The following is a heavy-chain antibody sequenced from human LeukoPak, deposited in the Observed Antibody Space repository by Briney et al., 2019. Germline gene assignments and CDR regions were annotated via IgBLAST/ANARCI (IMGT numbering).Heavy chain of an antibody. V-gene: IGHV1-69*13. CDR1: GGTFSSYA. J-gene: IGHJ4*02. CDR2: IIPIFGTA. CDR3: AREDKWGDFWSGYREGYFDY. D-gene: IGHD3-3*01. Sequence: APVKVSCKASGGTFSSYAISWARQAPGQGLEWMGGIIPIFGTANYAQKFQGRVTITADESTSTAYMELSSLRSEDTAVYYCAREDKWGDFWSGYREGYFDYWGQGTLVSVSS.